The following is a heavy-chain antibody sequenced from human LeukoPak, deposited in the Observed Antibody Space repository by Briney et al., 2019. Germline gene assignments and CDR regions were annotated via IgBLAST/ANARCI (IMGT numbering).Heavy chain of an antibody. CDR1: GFTFSSYE. CDR2: ISSSGSTI. V-gene: IGHV3-48*03. CDR3: AREDMGYCSGGSCYRAWFDP. D-gene: IGHD2-15*01. J-gene: IGHJ5*02. Sequence: PGGSLRLSCAVSGFTFSSYEMNWVRQAPGKGLEWVSYISSSGSTIYYADSVKGRFTISRDNAKNSLYLQMNSLRAEDTAVYYCAREDMGYCSGGSCYRAWFDPWGQGTLVTVSS.